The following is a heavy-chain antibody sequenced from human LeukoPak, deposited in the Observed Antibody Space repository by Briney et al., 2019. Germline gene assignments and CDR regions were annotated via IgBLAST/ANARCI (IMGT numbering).Heavy chain of an antibody. CDR3: ARDLLWFGESILYYFDY. D-gene: IGHD3-10*01. J-gene: IGHJ4*02. Sequence: GGSLRLSCAASGFTVSSNYMSWVRQAPGKGLEWVSVIYSGGSTYYADSVKGRFTISGDNSKNTLYLQMNSLRAEDTAVYYCARDLLWFGESILYYFDYWGQGTLVTVSS. CDR1: GFTVSSNY. CDR2: IYSGGST. V-gene: IGHV3-53*01.